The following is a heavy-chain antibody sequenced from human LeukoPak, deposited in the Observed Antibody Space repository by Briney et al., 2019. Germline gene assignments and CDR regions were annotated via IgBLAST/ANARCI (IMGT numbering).Heavy chain of an antibody. CDR3: ARVPPQDYYDSSGYSDY. Sequence: GGSLRLSCAASGFTFSSYWMSWVRQAPGKGLEWVANIKQDGSEKYYVDSVKGRFTISRDNAKNSLYLQMNSLRAEDTAVYYCARVPPQDYYDSSGYSDYWGQGTLVTVSS. V-gene: IGHV3-7*01. J-gene: IGHJ4*02. CDR2: IKQDGSEK. CDR1: GFTFSSYW. D-gene: IGHD3-22*01.